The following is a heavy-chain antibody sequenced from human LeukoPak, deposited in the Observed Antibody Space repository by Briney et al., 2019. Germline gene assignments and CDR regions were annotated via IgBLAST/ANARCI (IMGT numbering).Heavy chain of an antibody. V-gene: IGHV5-51*01. J-gene: IGHJ3*02. D-gene: IGHD2-21*01. CDR1: GYSFTNYW. CDR3: ASQLWTDSFDT. CDR2: IYPGDSDI. Sequence: GESLKISCKGSGYSFTNYWIGWVRQMPGKGLEWMAMIYPGDSDIRYSPSFQGQVTISADKSINTAYLQWRSLRASDTAFYYCASQLWTDSFDTWGQGTMVTVSS.